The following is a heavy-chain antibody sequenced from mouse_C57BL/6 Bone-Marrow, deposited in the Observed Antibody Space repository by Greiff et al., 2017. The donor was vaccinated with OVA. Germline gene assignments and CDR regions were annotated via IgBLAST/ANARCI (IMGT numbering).Heavy chain of an antibody. CDR1: GYTFTSYW. CDR2: IYPGSGST. D-gene: IGHD3-2*02. J-gene: IGHJ2*01. Sequence: VQLQQPGAELVKPGASVKMSCKASGYTFTSYWITWVKQRPGQGLEWIGDIYPGSGSTNYNEKFKSKATLTVDTSSSTAYMQLSSLTSEDSAVYYCARYGTAQATYYFDYWGQGTTLTVSS. V-gene: IGHV1-55*01. CDR3: ARYGTAQATYYFDY.